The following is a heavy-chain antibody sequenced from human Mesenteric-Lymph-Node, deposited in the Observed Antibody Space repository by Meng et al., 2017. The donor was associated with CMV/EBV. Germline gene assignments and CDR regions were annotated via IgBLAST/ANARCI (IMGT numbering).Heavy chain of an antibody. D-gene: IGHD2-2*01. CDR3: ARALFCRTTSCYSNWFDT. V-gene: IGHV3-30*02. J-gene: IGHJ5*01. CDR1: GFTFSSYG. Sequence: GESLKISCAASGFTFSSYGMHWVRQDPGKGLEWVAFIRYDGSNKYYADSVKGRFTISRDNAKNTLYLQMNSLRADDTAMYYCARALFCRTTSCYSNWFDTWGQGALVTVSS. CDR2: IRYDGSNK.